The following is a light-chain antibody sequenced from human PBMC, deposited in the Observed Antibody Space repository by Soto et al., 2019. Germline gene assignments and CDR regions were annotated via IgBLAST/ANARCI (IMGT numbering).Light chain of an antibody. J-gene: IGKJ1*01. V-gene: IGKV1-39*01. Sequence: EIQMTQNHSPLSASVGDIVSISCXTSQTINSYLNWYQQKPGKAPKLLVYSASNLQSGVPSRFSGSGSGTNFTLTISDLQPEDFTTYYCQKSHSTPWTFGQGTKVDIK. CDR3: QKSHSTPWT. CDR1: QTINSY. CDR2: SAS.